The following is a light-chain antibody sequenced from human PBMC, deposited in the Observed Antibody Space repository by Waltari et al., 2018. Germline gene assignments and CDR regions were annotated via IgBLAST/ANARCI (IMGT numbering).Light chain of an antibody. CDR1: RSDIGRYDL. J-gene: IGLJ1*01. CDR3: SAHGGSDRFYV. CDR2: EVN. Sequence: QSALTQPPSASGSPGPSVAIPCTGTRSDIGRYDLVSWYQQHPGKAPKLIISEVNKRPSGVPDRFSGAKSGNTASLTVSGLQAEDEADYYCSAHGGSDRFYVFGTGTKVTVL. V-gene: IGLV2-8*01.